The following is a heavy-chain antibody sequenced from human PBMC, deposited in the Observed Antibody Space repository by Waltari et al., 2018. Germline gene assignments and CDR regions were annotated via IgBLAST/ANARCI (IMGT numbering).Heavy chain of an antibody. D-gene: IGHD2-8*01. V-gene: IGHV3-21*02. CDR1: GFTFSTYN. Sequence: EVKLVESGGGLVKPGGSLRLSCVASGFTFSTYNMNWVRPAPGKGLEWLSSITGCDHVYVADSLKGRFTISRDNVKQTVYLQMDGLTGADTAIYYCARGITKGFESWGQGTLVTVSP. CDR2: ITGCDHV. J-gene: IGHJ4*02. CDR3: ARGITKGFES.